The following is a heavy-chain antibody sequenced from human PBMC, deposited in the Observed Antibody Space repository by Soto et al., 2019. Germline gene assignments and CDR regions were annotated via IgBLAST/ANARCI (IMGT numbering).Heavy chain of an antibody. Sequence: QVQLVQSGAEVKKPGASVKVSCKASGYTFTSYDINWVRQATGQGLEWMGWMNPNSGNTGYAQKFQGRVSMTRNTSISTAYMELRSLRSEDTAVYYCARGRGAAAGTQGGNFDYCGQGTLVTVSS. D-gene: IGHD6-13*01. CDR1: GYTFTSYD. V-gene: IGHV1-8*01. CDR3: ARGRGAAAGTQGGNFDY. CDR2: MNPNSGNT. J-gene: IGHJ4*02.